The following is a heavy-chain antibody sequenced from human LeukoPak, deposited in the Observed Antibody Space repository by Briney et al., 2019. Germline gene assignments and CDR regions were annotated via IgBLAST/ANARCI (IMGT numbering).Heavy chain of an antibody. Sequence: SETLSLTCTVSGYSISSGYYWGWIRQPPGKGLEWIGSIYHSGSSYYNPSLNSRVTISVDTSKNQFSLKLSSVTAADTAVYYCARGVVIAPQTFDYWGQGTLVTVSS. J-gene: IGHJ4*02. V-gene: IGHV4-38-2*02. CDR2: IYHSGSS. D-gene: IGHD2-21*01. CDR1: GYSISSGYY. CDR3: ARGVVIAPQTFDY.